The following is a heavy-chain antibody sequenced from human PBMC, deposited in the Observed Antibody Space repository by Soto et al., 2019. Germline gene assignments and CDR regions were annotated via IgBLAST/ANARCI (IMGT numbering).Heavy chain of an antibody. Sequence: QVQLVQSGAEVKKPGSSVKVSCKASGGTFSSYTISWVRQAPGQGLEWMGRIIPILGIANYAQKFQGRVTLTADKSKRTDNMEMSSMRSEDTVVYYCASSHHYYNYDSRERAALDIWGQGTMVTVSS. CDR3: ASSHHYYNYDSRERAALDI. CDR1: GGTFSSYT. V-gene: IGHV1-69*02. D-gene: IGHD3-22*01. CDR2: IIPILGIA. J-gene: IGHJ3*02.